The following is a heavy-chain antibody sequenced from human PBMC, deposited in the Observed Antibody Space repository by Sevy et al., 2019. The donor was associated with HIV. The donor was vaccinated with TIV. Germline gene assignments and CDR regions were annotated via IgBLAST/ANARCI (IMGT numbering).Heavy chain of an antibody. Sequence: SENLSLTCTVSGASISSNTYYWGWIRQPPGKDLHWIGSIYFSGSAYYNPSLKGRVTISVDTSKNQFSLKVRSVTATDMAVYYCAREGPRIAQFDNWGQGTLVTVSS. D-gene: IGHD6-13*01. CDR3: AREGPRIAQFDN. CDR1: GASISSNTYY. CDR2: IYFSGSA. J-gene: IGHJ4*02. V-gene: IGHV4-39*02.